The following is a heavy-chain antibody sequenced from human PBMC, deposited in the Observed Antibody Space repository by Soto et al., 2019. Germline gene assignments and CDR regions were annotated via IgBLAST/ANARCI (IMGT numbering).Heavy chain of an antibody. D-gene: IGHD5-12*01. CDR1: GASISTSSWY. CDR2: IYYSGGT. V-gene: IGHV4-39*01. Sequence: PSETLSLTCTVSGASISTSSWYWGWIRQPPGKGLEWIGGIYYSGGTYYNPSLKSRVTISVDTSKNQFSLKLSSVTAADTAVYYCARRASVATGQLPFDYWGQGTLVTVSS. CDR3: ARRASVATGQLPFDY. J-gene: IGHJ4*02.